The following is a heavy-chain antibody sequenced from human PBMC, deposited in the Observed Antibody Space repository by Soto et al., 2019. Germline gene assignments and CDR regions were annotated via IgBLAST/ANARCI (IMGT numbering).Heavy chain of an antibody. CDR1: GSTFSDYE. V-gene: IGHV3-48*03. Sequence: GGSLRLSCADSGSTFSDYEVNWVRQAPGKGLEWISYISASGATIHYADSVRGRLTISRDNAKNSVYLQMNSLRADDTGVYYCAKYYFGMGVWGQGTTVTVSS. J-gene: IGHJ6*02. CDR3: AKYYFGMGV. D-gene: IGHD3-10*01. CDR2: ISASGATI.